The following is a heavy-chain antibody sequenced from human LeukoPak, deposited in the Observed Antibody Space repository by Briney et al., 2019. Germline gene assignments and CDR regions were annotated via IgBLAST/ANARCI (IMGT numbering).Heavy chain of an antibody. V-gene: IGHV1-2*02. CDR3: ARGIQLWLPDRGAFDI. Sequence: ASVKVSCKASGYTFTGYYMHWVRQAPGQGLEWMGWINPNSGGTNYAQKFQGRVTMTRDTSISTAYMELSRLRSDDTAVYYCARGIQLWLPDRGAFDIWGQGTMVTVSS. J-gene: IGHJ3*02. D-gene: IGHD5-18*01. CDR1: GYTFTGYY. CDR2: INPNSGGT.